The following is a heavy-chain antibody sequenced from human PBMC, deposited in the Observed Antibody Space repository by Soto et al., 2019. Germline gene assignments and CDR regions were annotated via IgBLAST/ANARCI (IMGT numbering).Heavy chain of an antibody. J-gene: IGHJ4*02. V-gene: IGHV3-66*01. Sequence: GGSLRLSSAASGFSVSTYFMTWVRQSPGKGLQWVSVIYSGGSTYYTDSVKGRFTISRDDSKNTLYLQMNSLRAEDTAVYYCARGASGAWNYFFDYWGQGALVTVSS. D-gene: IGHD1-1*01. CDR1: GFSVSTYF. CDR3: ARGASGAWNYFFDY. CDR2: IYSGGST.